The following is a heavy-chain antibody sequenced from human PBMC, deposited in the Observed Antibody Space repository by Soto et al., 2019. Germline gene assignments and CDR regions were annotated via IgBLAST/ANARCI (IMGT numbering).Heavy chain of an antibody. V-gene: IGHV3-21*01. D-gene: IGHD5-12*01. Sequence: GGSLRLSCAASGFTFSSYSMNWVRQAPGKGLEWVSSISSSSSYIYYADSVKGRFTISRDNAKNSLYLQMNSLRAEDTAVYYCASADVVATKTSGGHYYYYGMDVWGQGTTVTVS. CDR1: GFTFSSYS. CDR3: ASADVVATKTSGGHYYYYGMDV. J-gene: IGHJ6*02. CDR2: ISSSSSYI.